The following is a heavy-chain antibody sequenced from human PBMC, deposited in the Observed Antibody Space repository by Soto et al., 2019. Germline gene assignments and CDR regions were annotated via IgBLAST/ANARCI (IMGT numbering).Heavy chain of an antibody. CDR2: IYYSGST. V-gene: IGHV4-61*01. D-gene: IGHD3-22*01. J-gene: IGHJ1*01. CDR3: ARGNYYDSSGYYPPYFQH. Sequence: QVQLQEWGPGLVKPSVTMSLTCTVSGGSVSSGSYYWSRIRQPPGNGLEWIGYIYYSGSTNYNPSLKSGVTISVDTSKNQFSLKLSSVTAADTAVYYCARGNYYDSSGYYPPYFQHWGQGTLVTVSS. CDR1: GGSVSSGSYY.